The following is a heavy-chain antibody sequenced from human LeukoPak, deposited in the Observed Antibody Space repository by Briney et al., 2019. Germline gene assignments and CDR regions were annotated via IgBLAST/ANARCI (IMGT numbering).Heavy chain of an antibody. CDR1: GFTFSSYA. CDR3: ARDWYTAERWTIYYSYYIDV. CDR2: ITTSSSDM. D-gene: IGHD4-23*01. J-gene: IGHJ6*03. Sequence: PGGSLRLSCAASGFTFSSYAMNWVRQAPGKGLEWVSSITTSSSDMYYAGSVKGRFTISRDNAKNSLFLQMNSLRAEDTAVYYCARDWYTAERWTIYYSYYIDVWGKGTTVTVSS. V-gene: IGHV3-21*01.